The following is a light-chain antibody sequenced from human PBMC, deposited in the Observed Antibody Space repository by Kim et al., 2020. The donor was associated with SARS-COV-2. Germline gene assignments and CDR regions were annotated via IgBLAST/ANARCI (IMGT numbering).Light chain of an antibody. CDR2: VAGRRGE. Sequence: SSAKTTCPRSSGNSSYVGAWHQQQAGKARRDLMKVAGRRGENKGSGVPDRFSGSSSGADRYHTISNHQAEDEADDYGETWDSNTRVFGGGTKLTVL. V-gene: IGLV4-60*03. CDR1: SGNSSYV. CDR3: ETWDSNTRV. J-gene: IGLJ3*02.